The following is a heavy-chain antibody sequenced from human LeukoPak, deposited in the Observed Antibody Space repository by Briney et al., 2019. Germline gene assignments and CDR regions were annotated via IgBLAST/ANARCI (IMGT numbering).Heavy chain of an antibody. CDR3: ARRGIAAAGMKAIDY. Sequence: PSETLSLTCTVSGGSISSSSYYWGWIRQPPGKGLEWIGSIYYSGSTYYNPSLKSRVTISVDTSKNQFSLKLSSVTAADTAVYYCARRGIAAAGMKAIDYWGQGTLVPVSS. CDR1: GGSISSSSYY. V-gene: IGHV4-39*01. CDR2: IYYSGST. D-gene: IGHD6-13*01. J-gene: IGHJ4*02.